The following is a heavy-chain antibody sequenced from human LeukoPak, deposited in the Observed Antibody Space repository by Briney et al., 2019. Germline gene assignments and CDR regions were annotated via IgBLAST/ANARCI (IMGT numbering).Heavy chain of an antibody. J-gene: IGHJ4*02. CDR3: ARGQTTVTYLDDRDY. CDR1: GGSISSYY. Sequence: KPSETLSLTCTVSGGSISSYYWSWIRQPPGKGLEWIGYIYYSGSTNYNPSLKSRVTISVDTSKNQFSLKLSSVTAADTAVYYCARGQTTVTYLDDRDYWGQGTLVTVSS. D-gene: IGHD4-17*01. CDR2: IYYSGST. V-gene: IGHV4-59*01.